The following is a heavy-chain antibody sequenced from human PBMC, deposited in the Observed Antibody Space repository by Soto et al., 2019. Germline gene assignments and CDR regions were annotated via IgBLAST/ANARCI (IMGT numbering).Heavy chain of an antibody. V-gene: IGHV3-23*01. D-gene: IGHD6-19*01. J-gene: IGHJ4*02. CDR1: GFTFSTFA. Sequence: EVQLLESGGALVQPGGSLRLSCAASGFTFSTFAMSWVRQAPGKGLEWVSAISGSGGSTYYADSVKGRFTISRDNSKNTLYLQMNSLRAEDTAVYYCAKDTLPGQWLTRGAFDYWGQGTLVTVSS. CDR2: ISGSGGST. CDR3: AKDTLPGQWLTRGAFDY.